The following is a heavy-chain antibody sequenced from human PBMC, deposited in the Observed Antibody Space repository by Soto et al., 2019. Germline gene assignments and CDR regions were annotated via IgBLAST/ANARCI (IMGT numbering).Heavy chain of an antibody. CDR1: GFTFSDYY. CDR3: AKMSSDNYYEPVFS. Sequence: QVQLVESGGGLVKTSGSLRIACAASGFTFSDYYMSWVRQAPGKGLEWVSDISSSGNTIYYADSVKGRFTISRDNATNAVYMQMNSLRAEDTALYFCAKMSSDNYYEPVFSWGQGTLVTVSS. V-gene: IGHV3-11*01. CDR2: ISSSGNTI. D-gene: IGHD3-22*01. J-gene: IGHJ4*02.